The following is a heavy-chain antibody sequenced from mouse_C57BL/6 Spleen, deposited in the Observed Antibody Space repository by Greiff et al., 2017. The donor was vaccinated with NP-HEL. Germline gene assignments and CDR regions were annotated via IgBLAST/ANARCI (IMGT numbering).Heavy chain of an antibody. CDR3: ALIYYDYDGFAY. D-gene: IGHD2-4*01. CDR1: GYTFTSYW. Sequence: QVQLQQPGAELVKPGASVKLSCQASGYTFTSYWMHWVKPRPGQGLEWIGMIHPNSGSTNYNEQFKSKATLTVDKSSSTAYMQLSSLTSEDSAVYYCALIYYDYDGFAYWGQGTLVTVSA. J-gene: IGHJ3*01. V-gene: IGHV1-64*01. CDR2: IHPNSGST.